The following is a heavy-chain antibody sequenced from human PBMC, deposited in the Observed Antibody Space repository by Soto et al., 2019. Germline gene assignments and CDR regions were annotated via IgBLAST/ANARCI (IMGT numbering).Heavy chain of an antibody. CDR1: GFTFSYYA. V-gene: IGHV3-30-3*01. CDR2: ISYDGTNK. J-gene: IGHJ4*02. CDR3: ARDRIQLTM. D-gene: IGHD5-18*01. Sequence: QVQLVESGGGVVQPGRSLRLSCAASGFTFSYYAMHWVRQAPGKGLEWVAVISYDGTNKYYADSVRGRFTISRDNSKNTLYLQMNRLRTEDTAVYYCARDRIQLTMWGQGTLVTVSS.